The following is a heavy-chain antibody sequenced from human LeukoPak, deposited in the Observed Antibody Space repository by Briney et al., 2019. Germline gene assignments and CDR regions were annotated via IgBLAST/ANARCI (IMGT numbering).Heavy chain of an antibody. V-gene: IGHV4-59*01. J-gene: IGHJ4*02. Sequence: SETLSLTCTVSSGSISSYYWSWTRQAPGKGLEWIGYIYYSGSSNYNPSFKSRLTMSVDTSKKQFSLKLSSVTAADTAVYYCARTEYYFDHWGQGSLVTVSS. CDR1: SGSISSYY. CDR2: IYYSGSS. D-gene: IGHD3-10*01. CDR3: ARTEYYFDH.